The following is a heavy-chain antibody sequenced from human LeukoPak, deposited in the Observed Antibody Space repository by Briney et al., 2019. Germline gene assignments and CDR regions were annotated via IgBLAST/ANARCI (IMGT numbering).Heavy chain of an antibody. V-gene: IGHV3-23*01. CDR3: AKGLVPRD. CDR2: ITYGDGST. J-gene: IGHJ4*02. CDR1: GFTFSSYA. Sequence: GGSLRLSCAASGFTFSSYAMSWVRQAPGKGLEWVSGITYGDGSTYYADSLKGRFTISRDNSKNTLYLQMNSLRAEDTAVYYCAKGLVPRDWGQGTLVTVSS. D-gene: IGHD6-6*01.